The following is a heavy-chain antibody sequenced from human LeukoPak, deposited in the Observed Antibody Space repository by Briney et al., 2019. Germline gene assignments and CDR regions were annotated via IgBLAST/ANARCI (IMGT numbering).Heavy chain of an antibody. CDR2: INPNSGGT. CDR3: ARGQNLRVGAPPGY. CDR1: GYTFTGYY. D-gene: IGHD1-26*01. Sequence: ASVKVSCKASGYTFTGYYMHWLRQAPGQGLEWMGWINPNSGGTNYAQKFQGRVTMTRDTSISTAYMELSRLRSDDTAVYYCARGQNLRVGAPPGYWGQGTLATVSS. V-gene: IGHV1-2*02. J-gene: IGHJ4*02.